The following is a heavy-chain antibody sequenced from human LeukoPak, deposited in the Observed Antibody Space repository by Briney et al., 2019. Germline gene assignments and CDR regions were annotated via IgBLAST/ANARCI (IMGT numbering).Heavy chain of an antibody. V-gene: IGHV3-48*04. CDR2: ISSSGSTI. D-gene: IGHD6-13*01. CDR3: ARDWDSSSWYVAFDI. J-gene: IGHJ3*02. Sequence: PGGSLRLSCAASGFTFSSYSMSWIRQAPGKGLEWVSYISSSGSTIYYADSVKGRFTISRDNAKNSLYLQMNGLRAEDTAVYYCARDWDSSSWYVAFDIWGQGTMVTVSS. CDR1: GFTFSSYS.